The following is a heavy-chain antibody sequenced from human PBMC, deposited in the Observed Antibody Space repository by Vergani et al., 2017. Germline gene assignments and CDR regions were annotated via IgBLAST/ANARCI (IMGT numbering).Heavy chain of an antibody. D-gene: IGHD2-15*01. CDR2: IIPSLATT. Sequence: QVQLVQSGAEVKKPGSSVKVSCKAPGGTFSSYALNWVRQAPGQGLEWMGSIIPSLATTIYAQKFQGRVTITADESTSTAYMELSSLKSEDTAVFYCARATCSGGSCYRGFEYWGQGSLITVSS. CDR1: GGTFSSYA. CDR3: ARATCSGGSCYRGFEY. V-gene: IGHV1-69*11. J-gene: IGHJ4*02.